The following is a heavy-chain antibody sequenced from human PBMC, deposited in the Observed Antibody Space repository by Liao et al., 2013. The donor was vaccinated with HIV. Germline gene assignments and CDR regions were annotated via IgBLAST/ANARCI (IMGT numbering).Heavy chain of an antibody. CDR3: ARGRVVVAVTGYYYYYMDV. D-gene: IGHD2-15*01. CDR1: GGSISSYY. Sequence: QVQLQESGPGLVKPSETLSLTCTVSGGSISSYYWSWIRQPAGKGLEWIGRIYTSGSTNYNPSLKSRVTMSVDTSKNQFSLKLSSVTAADTAVYYCARGRVVVAVTGYYYYYMDVWGKGTTVTVSS. V-gene: IGHV4-4*07. J-gene: IGHJ6*03. CDR2: IYTSGST.